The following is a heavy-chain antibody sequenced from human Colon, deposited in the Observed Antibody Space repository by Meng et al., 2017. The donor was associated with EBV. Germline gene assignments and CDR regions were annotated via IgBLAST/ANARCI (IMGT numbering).Heavy chain of an antibody. D-gene: IGHD3-10*01. J-gene: IGHJ5*02. V-gene: IGHV4-30-2*01. CDR1: GGASTSGDYS. Sequence: QVQMQEAGVGLVRPSQTLALTCAVSGGASTSGDYSWTWIRQPPGKGLEWIGYIYHGVNIYYTPSLRSRVTISVDKSRNQFSLKLTSVSAADTAVYYCVRDTRRGGGWFDPWGQGTLVTVSS. CDR2: IYHGVNI. CDR3: VRDTRRGGGWFDP.